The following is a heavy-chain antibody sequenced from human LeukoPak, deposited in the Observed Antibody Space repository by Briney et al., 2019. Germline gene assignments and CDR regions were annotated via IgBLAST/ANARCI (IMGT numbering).Heavy chain of an antibody. CDR2: IYYSGTT. Sequence: SETLSLTCTVSGGSISSSSKYWGWIRQSPGKGLEWIGSIYYSGTTYYNPSLKSRVTISVYTSKNQFSLKLSSVTAADTAVYYCARLKYYYDSSGYRAEYFQHWGQGTLVTVSS. CDR3: ARLKYYYDSSGYRAEYFQH. V-gene: IGHV4-39*07. J-gene: IGHJ1*01. CDR1: GGSISSSSKY. D-gene: IGHD3-22*01.